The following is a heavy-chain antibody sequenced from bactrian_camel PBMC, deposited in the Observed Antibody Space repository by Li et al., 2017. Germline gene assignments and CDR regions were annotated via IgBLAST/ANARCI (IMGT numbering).Heavy chain of an antibody. CDR1: KYPTSTYC. V-gene: IGHV3S1*01. J-gene: IGHJ7*01. D-gene: IGHD1*01. CDR2: TYTGGGDE. Sequence: HVQLVESGGGSVQDGGSLKLSCIAAPKYPTSTYCMAWFRQGAGKQREAVATTYTGGGDEHYAESVKGRFTISHSSDKKNLYLEMNDVKPEDSGTYFCAAGAGRTLYCRGDFHQLYGIDYWGKGTQVTVS.